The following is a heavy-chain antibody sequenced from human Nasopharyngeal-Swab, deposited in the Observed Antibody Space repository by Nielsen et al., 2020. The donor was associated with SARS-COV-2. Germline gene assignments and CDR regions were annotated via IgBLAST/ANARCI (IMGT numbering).Heavy chain of an antibody. CDR1: GFTFSSYA. J-gene: IGHJ3*02. CDR3: SPSLLPIAAADDAFDI. Sequence: GESLKISCAASGFTFSSYAMSWVRQAPGKGLEWVSAISGSGGSTYYADSVKGRFTISRDNSKNTRDLQMNSLRAEDTAVYYFSPSLLPIAAADDAFDIWGQGTMVTVSS. CDR2: ISGSGGST. V-gene: IGHV3-23*01. D-gene: IGHD6-13*01.